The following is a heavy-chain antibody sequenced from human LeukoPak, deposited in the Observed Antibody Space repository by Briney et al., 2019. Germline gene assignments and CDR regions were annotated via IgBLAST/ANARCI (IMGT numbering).Heavy chain of an antibody. V-gene: IGHV3-21*01. CDR2: ISSSSSYI. J-gene: IGHJ4*02. Sequence: GGSLRLSCAASGFTFSSYSMNWVRQAPGKGLEWVSSISSSSSYIYYADSVKGRFTISRDNAKNSLYLQMNSLRAEDTAVYYCAKSSIVATPQVDYWGQGTLVTVSS. CDR1: GFTFSSYS. CDR3: AKSSIVATPQVDY. D-gene: IGHD5-12*01.